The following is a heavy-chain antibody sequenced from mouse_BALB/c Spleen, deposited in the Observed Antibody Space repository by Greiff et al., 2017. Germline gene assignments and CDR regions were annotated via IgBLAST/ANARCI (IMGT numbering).Heavy chain of an antibody. CDR1: GFTFSSYA. CDR2: ISSGGST. V-gene: IGHV5-6-5*01. CDR3: ARVYDYGAWFAY. J-gene: IGHJ3*01. Sequence: EVQLQESGGGLVKPGGSLKLSCAASGFTFSSYAMSWVRQTPEKRLEWVASISSGGSTYYPDSVKGRFTISRDNARNILYLQMSSLRSEDTAMYYCARVYDYGAWFAYWGQGTLVTVSA. D-gene: IGHD2-4*01.